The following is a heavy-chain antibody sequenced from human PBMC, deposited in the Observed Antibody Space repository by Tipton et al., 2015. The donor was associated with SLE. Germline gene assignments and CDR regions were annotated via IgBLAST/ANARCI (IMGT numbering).Heavy chain of an antibody. CDR3: ASRTTVFWFDP. Sequence: SLRLSCAVSGGSTSSSNWWSWVRQPPGKGLEWIGEIYHSGSTNYNPSLKSRVTISVDKSKNQFSLKLSSVTAADTAVYYCASRTTVFWFDPWGQGTLVTVSS. V-gene: IGHV4-4*02. CDR2: IYHSGST. CDR1: GGSTSSSNW. D-gene: IGHD4-17*01. J-gene: IGHJ5*02.